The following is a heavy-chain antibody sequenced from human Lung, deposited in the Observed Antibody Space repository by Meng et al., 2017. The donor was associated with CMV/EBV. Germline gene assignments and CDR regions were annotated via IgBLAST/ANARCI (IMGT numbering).Heavy chain of an antibody. CDR3: ARSGYCSSTSCDNWFDP. V-gene: IGHV5-51*01. CDR1: GYSFTSYW. CDR2: IYPGDSDT. J-gene: IGHJ5*02. D-gene: IGHD2-2*03. Sequence: ESXKISXKGSGYSFTSYWIGWVRQMPGKGLEWMGIIYPGDSDTRYSPSFQGQVTISADKSISNACLQWSSLKASDTAMYYCARSGYCSSTSCDNWFDPWGQGXLVTVSS.